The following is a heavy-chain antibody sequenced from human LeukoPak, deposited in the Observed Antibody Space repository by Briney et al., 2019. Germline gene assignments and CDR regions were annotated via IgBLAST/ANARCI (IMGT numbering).Heavy chain of an antibody. CDR1: GGTFSSYA. Sequence: ASVKVSCKASGGTFSSYAISWVRQAPGQGLEWMGRIIPILGIANYAQKFQGRVTITADESTSTAYMELSSLRSEDTAVYYCARESRENIVVDYWGQGTLVTVSS. J-gene: IGHJ4*02. CDR2: IIPILGIA. D-gene: IGHD2-21*01. CDR3: ARESRENIVVDY. V-gene: IGHV1-69*04.